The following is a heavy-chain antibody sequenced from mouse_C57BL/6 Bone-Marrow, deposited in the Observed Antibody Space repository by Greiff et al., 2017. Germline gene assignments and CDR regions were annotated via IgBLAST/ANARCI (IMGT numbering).Heavy chain of an antibody. CDR2: INSDGGST. Sequence: EVKVVESGGGLVQPGESLKLSCESNEYEFPSHDMSWVRKTPEKRLELVAAINSDGGSTYYPDTMERRFIISRDNTKKTLYLQMSILRSEDTALYYCALMRVTTGFAYWGQGTLVTVSA. CDR3: ALMRVTTGFAY. J-gene: IGHJ3*01. CDR1: EYEFPSHD. V-gene: IGHV5-2*01. D-gene: IGHD2-2*01.